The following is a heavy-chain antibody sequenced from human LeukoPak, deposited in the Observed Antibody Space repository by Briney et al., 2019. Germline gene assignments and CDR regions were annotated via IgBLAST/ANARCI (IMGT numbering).Heavy chain of an antibody. D-gene: IGHD2-21*02. CDR2: INSDGSST. V-gene: IGHV3-74*01. CDR3: ARGHIVVLTAPDY. Sequence: GGSLRLSCAASGFTYSSYWMHWVRQAPGKGLVWVSRINSDGSSTSYADSVKGRFNISRDNAKNTLYLQMNSLRAEDTAVYYCARGHIVVLTAPDYWGQGTLVTVSS. CDR1: GFTYSSYW. J-gene: IGHJ4*02.